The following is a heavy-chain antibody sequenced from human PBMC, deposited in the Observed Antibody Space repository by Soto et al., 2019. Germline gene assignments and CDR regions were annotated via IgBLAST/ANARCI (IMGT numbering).Heavy chain of an antibody. J-gene: IGHJ4*02. Sequence: VQLVESGGGLVKPGESLRLSCAASDLSFSNAYINWVRQAPGKGLEWVGRIKSKTDGGTIEYAAPVKGRFIISRDDSSNTVYLQMNSLKTEDTAVYYCTTRGALGYWGQGTLVTVSS. CDR2: IKSKTDGGTI. V-gene: IGHV3-15*07. CDR1: DLSFSNAY. D-gene: IGHD2-15*01. CDR3: TTRGALGY.